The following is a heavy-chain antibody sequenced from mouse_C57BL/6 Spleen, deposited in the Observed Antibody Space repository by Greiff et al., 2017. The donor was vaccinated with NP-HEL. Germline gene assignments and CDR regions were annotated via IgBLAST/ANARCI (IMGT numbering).Heavy chain of an antibody. D-gene: IGHD2-5*01. CDR3: ARARYSNYNWYFDV. CDR1: GYTFTDYY. V-gene: IGHV1-26*01. J-gene: IGHJ1*03. Sequence: VQLQQSGPELVKPGASVKISCKASGYTFTDYYMNWVKQSHGKSLEWIGDLNPTNGGPSYNQKFKGKATLTVDKSSSTAYMELRSLTSEDSAVYYCARARYSNYNWYFDVWGTGTTVAVSS. CDR2: LNPTNGGP.